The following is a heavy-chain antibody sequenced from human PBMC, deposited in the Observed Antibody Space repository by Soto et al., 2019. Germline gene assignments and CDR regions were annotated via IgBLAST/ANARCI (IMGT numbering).Heavy chain of an antibody. CDR3: AKSRCGSSWYGVYYYYGMDV. CDR1: GFTFSSNA. D-gene: IGHD6-13*01. V-gene: IGHV3-23*01. Sequence: EVQLLESGGGLVQPGGSLRLSCAASGFTFSSNAMSWVRQAPGKGLEWVSTISGNGGSTYYADSVKGRLTISRENSKNTLYLQMNSLRAEDTAVYYCAKSRCGSSWYGVYYYYGMDVWGQGTTVTVSS. J-gene: IGHJ6*02. CDR2: ISGNGGST.